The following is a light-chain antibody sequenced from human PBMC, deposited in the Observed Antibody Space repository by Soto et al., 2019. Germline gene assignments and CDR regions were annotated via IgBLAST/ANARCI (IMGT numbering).Light chain of an antibody. J-gene: IGKJ1*01. CDR1: RSISSK. CDR3: QQFENWPHT. V-gene: IGKV3-15*01. CDR2: DAS. Sequence: EIVMTQSPDTLSVSPGERATLSCRASRSISSKLAWYQQKPGQAPRLLIDDASTRDAGIPARISASGSWTEFTLTISSLQSEDFAVYYCQQFENWPHTFGQGTKVEIK.